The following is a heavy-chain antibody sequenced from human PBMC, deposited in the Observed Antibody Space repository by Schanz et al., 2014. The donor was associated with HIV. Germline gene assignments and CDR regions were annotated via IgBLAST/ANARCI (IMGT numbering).Heavy chain of an antibody. D-gene: IGHD3-16*02. V-gene: IGHV1-69*06. CDR1: GDTFRRYS. CDR3: ATCRCDGELSLLRY. J-gene: IGHJ4*02. Sequence: QVQLVQSGAEVKKPGSSVKVSCKASGDTFRRYSIHWVRQGPGQGLEWMGGIIPMFGTTKYPQRLQGRVTIIADKSTTTAYMELSNLRSEDTAVYFCATCRCDGELSLLRYWGQGTLVTVSS. CDR2: IIPMFGTT.